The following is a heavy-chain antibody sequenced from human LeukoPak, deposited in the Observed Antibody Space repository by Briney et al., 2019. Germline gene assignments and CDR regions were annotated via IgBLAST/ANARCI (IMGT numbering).Heavy chain of an antibody. V-gene: IGHV4-59*01. Sequence: KTSETLSLTCTVSGGSISSYYWSWIRQPPGKGLEWIGYTYYSGSTNFNPSLKSRVTISVDTSKNQFSLKMSSVTAADTAVYFCARGGPPGYYYDYYMDVWGKGTTVTISS. CDR1: GGSISSYY. J-gene: IGHJ6*03. CDR2: TYYSGST. CDR3: ARGGPPGYYYDYYMDV.